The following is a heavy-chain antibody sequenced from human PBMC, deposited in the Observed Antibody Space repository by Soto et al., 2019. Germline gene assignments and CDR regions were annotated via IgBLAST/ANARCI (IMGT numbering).Heavy chain of an antibody. V-gene: IGHV4-34*01. J-gene: IGHJ6*03. CDR3: AAQREDYDFWSGYSRYYYYYMDV. Sequence: QVQLQQWGAGLLKPSETLSLTCAVYGGSFSGYYWSWIRQPPGKGLEWIGEINHSGSTNYNPSLKSRVPISVDQSKNQFSLKLSYVTAAHTAVYYCAAQREDYDFWSGYSRYYYYYMDVWGKGTTVTVSS. D-gene: IGHD3-3*01. CDR1: GGSFSGYY. CDR2: INHSGST.